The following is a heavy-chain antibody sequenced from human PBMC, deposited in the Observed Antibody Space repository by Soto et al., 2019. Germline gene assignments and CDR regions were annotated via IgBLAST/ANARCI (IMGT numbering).Heavy chain of an antibody. V-gene: IGHV1-69*13. D-gene: IGHD3-9*01. CDR3: ARAAYRSLWFLSH. J-gene: IGHJ4*02. CDR1: GGMFYSSA. CDR2: IVPMNGSP. Sequence: SVKVSCKASGGMFYSSAINWVRQAPGQGLEWMGGIVPMNGSPKYAQEFLGRVTISADASATTAYMDLSGLKSEDTAVYYCARAAYRSLWFLSHWAQGTLVTVSS.